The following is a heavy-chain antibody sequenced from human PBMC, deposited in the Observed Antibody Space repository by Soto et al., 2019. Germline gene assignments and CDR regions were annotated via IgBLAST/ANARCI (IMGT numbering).Heavy chain of an antibody. Sequence: SETLSLTCTVSGGSVSSSSYYWGWIRQPPGKGLEWIGSIYYSGSTYYNPSLKSRVTISVDTSKNQFSLKLSSVTAADTAVYYCARGLGYCSGGSCSVAFDIWGQGTMVTVSS. CDR3: ARGLGYCSGGSCSVAFDI. CDR1: GGSVSSSSYY. J-gene: IGHJ3*02. D-gene: IGHD2-15*01. CDR2: IYYSGST. V-gene: IGHV4-39*07.